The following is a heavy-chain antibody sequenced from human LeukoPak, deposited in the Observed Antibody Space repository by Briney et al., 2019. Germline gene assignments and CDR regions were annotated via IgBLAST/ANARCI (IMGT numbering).Heavy chain of an antibody. CDR2: TYYRSKWYN. V-gene: IGHV6-1*01. Sequence: SQTLSLTCAISGDSVSSNSAAWNWIRQSPSRGLEWLGRTYYRSKWYNDHAVSVKSRITINPDTSKNQFSLQLNSVTPEDTAVYYCARGLVVITFGGVIVGDAFDIWGQGTMVTVSS. CDR1: GDSVSSNSAA. D-gene: IGHD3-16*02. CDR3: ARGLVVITFGGVIVGDAFDI. J-gene: IGHJ3*02.